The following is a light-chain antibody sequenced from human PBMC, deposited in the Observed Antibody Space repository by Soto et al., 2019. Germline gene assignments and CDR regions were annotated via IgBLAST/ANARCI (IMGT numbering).Light chain of an antibody. CDR1: QSISGY. CDR3: QQYDSLWT. V-gene: IGKV1-5*01. Sequence: DIQMTQSPSTLSASVGDRVTITCRASQSISGYLAWYQQRPGKAPQLLIYDASSLQTGVPSRCSGSGAGTEFTLTISSLQPDDFATYYCQQYDSLWTFGQGTKVDIK. CDR2: DAS. J-gene: IGKJ1*01.